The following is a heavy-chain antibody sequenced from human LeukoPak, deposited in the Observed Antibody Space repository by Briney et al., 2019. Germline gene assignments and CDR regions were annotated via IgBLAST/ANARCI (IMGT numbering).Heavy chain of an antibody. D-gene: IGHD2-15*01. J-gene: IGHJ4*02. V-gene: IGHV1-24*01. CDR3: ARDERGGSKADY. Sequence: ASVKVSCKVSGYTLTELSMHWVRQAPGKGLEWMGGFDPEDGETIYAQKFQGRVTMTEDTSTDTAYMELRSLRSDDTAVYYCARDERGGSKADYWGQGTLVTVSS. CDR2: FDPEDGET. CDR1: GYTLTELS.